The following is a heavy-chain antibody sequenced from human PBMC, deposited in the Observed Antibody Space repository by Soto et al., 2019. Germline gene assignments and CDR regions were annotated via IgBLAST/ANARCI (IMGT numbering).Heavy chain of an antibody. D-gene: IGHD3-9*01. Sequence: ASGEGLCKASGYTFTSYDINWVRQATGQGLEWMGWMNPNSGNTDYAQKFQGRVTMTRNTSISTVYMELSSLRSEDTAVYYCARGPRYYESGVRFDPWGQVTTGTVSS. J-gene: IGHJ5*02. CDR1: GYTFTSYD. CDR2: MNPNSGNT. V-gene: IGHV1-8*01. CDR3: ARGPRYYESGVRFDP.